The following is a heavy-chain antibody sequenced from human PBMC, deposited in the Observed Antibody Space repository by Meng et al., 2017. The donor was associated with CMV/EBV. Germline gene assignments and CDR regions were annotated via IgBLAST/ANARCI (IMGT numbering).Heavy chain of an antibody. V-gene: IGHV3-13*01. Sequence: GGSLRLSCAASGFTFSSYDMHWVRQATGKGLEWVSAIGTAGDTYYPGSVKGRFTISRENAKNSLYLQMNSLRAGDTAVYYCARDRNIVVVPAAMGYWGQGTLVTVSS. CDR2: IGTAGDT. CDR1: GFTFSSYD. CDR3: ARDRNIVVVPAAMGY. D-gene: IGHD2-2*01. J-gene: IGHJ4*02.